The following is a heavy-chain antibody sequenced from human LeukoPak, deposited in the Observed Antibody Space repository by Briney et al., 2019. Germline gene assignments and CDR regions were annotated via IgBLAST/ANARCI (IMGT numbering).Heavy chain of an antibody. CDR2: LSWNSGSI. CDR1: GFTFDDYA. J-gene: IGHJ4*02. D-gene: IGHD1-26*01. V-gene: IGHV3-9*01. Sequence: PGRSLRLSCAASGFTFDDYAMHWVRQAPGKGLEWVSGLSWNSGSIHYADSVKGRFTISRDNAKNSLYLQMNSLRAEDTALYYCAKEHSSGGELPAYWGQGTLVTVSS. CDR3: AKEHSSGGELPAY.